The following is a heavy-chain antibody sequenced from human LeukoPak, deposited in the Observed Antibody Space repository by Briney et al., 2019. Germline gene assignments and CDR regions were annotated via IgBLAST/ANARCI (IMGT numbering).Heavy chain of an antibody. CDR3: ARVAPGIAAAGINYYYGMDV. V-gene: IGHV3-21*01. CDR1: GFTFSSYS. J-gene: IGHJ6*02. CDR2: ISSISSYI. Sequence: GGSLRLSCAASGFTFSSYSMNWVRQAPGKGLEWVSSISSISSYIYYADSVKGRFTISRDNAKNSLYLKMNSLRAEDTAVYYCARVAPGIAAAGINYYYGMDVWGQGTTVTVSS. D-gene: IGHD6-13*01.